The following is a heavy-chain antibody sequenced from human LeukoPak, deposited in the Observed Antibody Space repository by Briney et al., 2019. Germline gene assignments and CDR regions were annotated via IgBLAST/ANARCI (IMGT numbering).Heavy chain of an antibody. Sequence: SETLSLTCTVSGGSISSSSYYWGWIRQPPGKGLEWIGSIYYSGSTYYNPSLKSRVTISVDTFKNQFSLKLSSVTAADTAVYYCARQGGYDSLGFDYWGQGTLVTVSS. V-gene: IGHV4-39*01. CDR1: GGSISSSSYY. CDR3: ARQGGYDSLGFDY. J-gene: IGHJ4*02. D-gene: IGHD5-12*01. CDR2: IYYSGST.